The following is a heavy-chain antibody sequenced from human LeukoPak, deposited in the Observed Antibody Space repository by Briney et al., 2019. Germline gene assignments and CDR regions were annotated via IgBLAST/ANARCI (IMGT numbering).Heavy chain of an antibody. D-gene: IGHD6-13*01. J-gene: IGHJ5*02. CDR1: GYTFTSYG. V-gene: IGHV1-18*01. Sequence: GASVKVSCKASGYTFTSYGISWVRQAPGHGLEWMGWISAYNGNTNYAQKLQGRVTMTTDTSTSTAYMELRSLRSDDTAVYYCARDVSPLAAAGITPYNWFDPWGQGTLVTVSS. CDR2: ISAYNGNT. CDR3: ARDVSPLAAAGITPYNWFDP.